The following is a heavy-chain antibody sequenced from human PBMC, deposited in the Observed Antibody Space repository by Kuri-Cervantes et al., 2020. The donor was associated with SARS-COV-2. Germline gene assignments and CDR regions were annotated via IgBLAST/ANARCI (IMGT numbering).Heavy chain of an antibody. CDR2: ISGSGGST. V-gene: IGHV3-23*01. J-gene: IGHJ4*01. D-gene: IGHD1-1*01. Sequence: GESLKISCAASGFTFSSYAMSWVRQAPGKGLEWVSAISGSGGSTYYADSVKGRFTISRDNSKNTLFLQMNSLRAEDTAVYYCVRDGDHWNFDYWGQGNLV. CDR3: VRDGDHWNFDY. CDR1: GFTFSSYA.